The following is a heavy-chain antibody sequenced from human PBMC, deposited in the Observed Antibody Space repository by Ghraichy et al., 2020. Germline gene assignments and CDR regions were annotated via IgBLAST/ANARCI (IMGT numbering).Heavy chain of an antibody. D-gene: IGHD6-6*01. CDR2: IKPDGSEE. V-gene: IGHV3-7*01. J-gene: IGHJ4*02. CDR3: TRSTFSSADY. Sequence: GGSLRLSCAASEFTFSNYCMSWVRQAPGKGLEWVSHIKPDGSEEFYVASVKGRFTTSRENAHNSLSLQMNSLRAEDSAVYYCTRSTFSSADYWGQGTLVTVSS. CDR1: EFTFSNYC.